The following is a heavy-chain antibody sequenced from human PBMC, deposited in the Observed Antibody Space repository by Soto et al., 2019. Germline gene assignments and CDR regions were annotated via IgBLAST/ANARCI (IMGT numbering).Heavy chain of an antibody. V-gene: IGHV1-69*13. CDR2: IIPIFGTA. CDR3: ARIRLWDLDNGVSYFDY. CDR1: GGTFSSYS. D-gene: IGHD2-8*01. Sequence: SVKVSCKASGGTFSSYSISWVRQAPGQGLEWMGGIIPIFGTANYAQKFQGRVTITADESTSTAYMELSSLRSEDTAVYYCARIRLWDLDNGVSYFDYRGQGTLVTVSS. J-gene: IGHJ4*02.